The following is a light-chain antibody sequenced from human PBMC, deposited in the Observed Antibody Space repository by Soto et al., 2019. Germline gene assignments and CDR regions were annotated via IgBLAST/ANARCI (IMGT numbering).Light chain of an antibody. CDR3: QQYHDWPPWT. V-gene: IGKV3D-15*01. CDR2: GAS. J-gene: IGKJ5*01. CDR1: QIVGGDT. Sequence: EIVLTQSPGTLSLSPGARATLSCRASQIVGGDTLAWFQQRPGQAPRLVICGASSRATGIPDRFSGSGSGTEFTLTISSLKSEDFAVCYCQQYHDWPPWTFGQGTRLEIK.